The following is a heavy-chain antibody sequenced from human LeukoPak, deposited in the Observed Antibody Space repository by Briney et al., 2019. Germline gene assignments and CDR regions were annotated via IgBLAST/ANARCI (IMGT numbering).Heavy chain of an antibody. CDR2: IKQDGSEK. CDR1: GFTFTSYW. J-gene: IGHJ4*02. D-gene: IGHD3-10*01. Sequence: GGSLRLSCAASGFTFTSYWMSWFRQPPGKGLEWVANIKQDGSEKYYVDSVKGRFTISRDNAKNSLYLQMNSLRAEDTAVYYCARDHGYYGSGSYFDYWGQGTLVTVSS. V-gene: IGHV3-7*01. CDR3: ARDHGYYGSGSYFDY.